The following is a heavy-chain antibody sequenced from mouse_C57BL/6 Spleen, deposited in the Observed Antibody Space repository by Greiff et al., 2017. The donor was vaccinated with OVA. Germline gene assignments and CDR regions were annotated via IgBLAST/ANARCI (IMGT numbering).Heavy chain of an antibody. CDR2: IDPEDGET. CDR1: GFNIKDYY. Sequence: EVKLQESGAELVKPGASVKLSCTASGFNIKDYYMHWVKQRTEQGLEWIGRIDPEDGETKYAPNFQGKATITADTSSNTAYLQLSSLTSEDTAVYYCASVYYDYDVPFAYWVQGTLVTVSA. V-gene: IGHV14-2*01. CDR3: ASVYYDYDVPFAY. J-gene: IGHJ3*01. D-gene: IGHD2-4*01.